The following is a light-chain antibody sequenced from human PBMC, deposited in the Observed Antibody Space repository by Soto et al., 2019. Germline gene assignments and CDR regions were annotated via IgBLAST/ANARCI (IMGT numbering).Light chain of an antibody. J-gene: IGLJ2*01. CDR3: CSYAGSSTVV. V-gene: IGLV2-23*02. CDR2: EVT. CDR1: SSDVGSNNL. Sequence: QSVLTQPASVSGSPGQSITISCTGTSSDVGSNNLVSWYQQHPGKAPKLMIYEVTKRPSGVSNRFSGSKSGNTASLTISGLQPEDESDYYCCSYAGSSTVVFGGGTKLTVL.